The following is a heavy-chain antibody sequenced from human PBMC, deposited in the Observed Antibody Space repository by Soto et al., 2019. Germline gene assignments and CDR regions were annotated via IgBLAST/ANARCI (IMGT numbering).Heavy chain of an antibody. CDR3: ARAPYFGSGTYYYYALDV. CDR1: GLTFSDHY. D-gene: IGHD3-10*01. V-gene: IGHV3-11*01. J-gene: IGHJ6*02. CDR2: ISSSAGTI. Sequence: QVQLVESGGGLVKPGGSLRLSCAASGLTFSDHYMTWIRQAPGKGLEWISYISSSAGTIYYADSVKGRFTISRDNAKNSLYLQMTTLRAEDTAVYYCARAPYFGSGTYYYYALDVWGQWTTVTVSS.